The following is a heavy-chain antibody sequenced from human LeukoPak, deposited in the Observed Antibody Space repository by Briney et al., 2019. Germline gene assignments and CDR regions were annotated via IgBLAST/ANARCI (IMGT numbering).Heavy chain of an antibody. CDR1: GYSFTGHY. CDR2: MNPSNGI. J-gene: IGHJ4*02. CDR3: ARGKMNGDDFDY. Sequence: ASVKVSCKASGYSFTGHYMLGVRQAPGQGLEWMGWMNPSNGINYAQKFQGRVTITRDTSISTAYMELSWLRSDDTAVYYCARGKMNGDDFDYWGQGTLVTVSS. D-gene: IGHD4-17*01. V-gene: IGHV1-2*02.